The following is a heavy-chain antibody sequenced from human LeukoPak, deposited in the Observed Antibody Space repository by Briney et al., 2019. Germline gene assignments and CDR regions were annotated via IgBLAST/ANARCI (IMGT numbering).Heavy chain of an antibody. Sequence: GSLRLSCAASGFTFSSYSMNWVRQAPGKGLEWVSSISSSSSYIYYADSVKGRFTISRDNAKNSLYLQTNSLRAEDTAVYYCARDLVRLSIVRAPFDYWGQGTLVTVSS. D-gene: IGHD1-26*01. CDR3: ARDLVRLSIVRAPFDY. J-gene: IGHJ4*02. CDR1: GFTFSSYS. CDR2: ISSSSSYI. V-gene: IGHV3-21*01.